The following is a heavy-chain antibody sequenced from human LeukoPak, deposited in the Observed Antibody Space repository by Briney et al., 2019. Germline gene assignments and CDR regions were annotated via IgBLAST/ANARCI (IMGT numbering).Heavy chain of an antibody. D-gene: IGHD6-19*01. V-gene: IGHV1-8*01. CDR1: GYTFSSFD. CDR2: INPNSDNT. CDR3: ARSVAGQGY. Sequence: ASVKVSCKASGYTFSSFDINWVRQATGQGLEWMGWINPNSDNTVYGQRFQGRLTLTRNTSTSTAYMELSSLTSDDTAFYYCARSVAGQGYWGQGTLVTVSS. J-gene: IGHJ4*02.